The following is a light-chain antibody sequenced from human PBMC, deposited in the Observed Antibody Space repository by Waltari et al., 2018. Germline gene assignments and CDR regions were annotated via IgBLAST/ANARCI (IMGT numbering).Light chain of an antibody. CDR3: MQTIHIPLT. CDR2: EVS. Sequence: DIVMTQTPLSLSVTPGQPASISCKSRESPLHSDGKTYSYWYVQRPGQPPHLLIYEVSNRTSGVADPVSGSGSGTDFTLNISRVEAEDDGVYYRMQTIHIPLTFGGGTKVEI. J-gene: IGKJ4*01. V-gene: IGKV2D-29*01. CDR1: ESPLHSDGKTY.